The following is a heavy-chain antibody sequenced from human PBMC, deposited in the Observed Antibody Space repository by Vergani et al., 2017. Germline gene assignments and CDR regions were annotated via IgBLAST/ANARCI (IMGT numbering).Heavy chain of an antibody. CDR1: GYTFTGYY. Sequence: QVQLVQSGAEVKKPGASVKVSCKASGYTFTGYYMHWVRQAPGQGLEWMGWINPNSGGTNYAQKFQGRVTMTRETSISTAYMELSRLRSDDTAVYYCASRAPGDYHDDDAFDNWGQGTMVTVSS. CDR3: ASRAPGDYHDDDAFDN. CDR2: INPNSGGT. J-gene: IGHJ3*02. V-gene: IGHV1-2*02. D-gene: IGHD4-11*01.